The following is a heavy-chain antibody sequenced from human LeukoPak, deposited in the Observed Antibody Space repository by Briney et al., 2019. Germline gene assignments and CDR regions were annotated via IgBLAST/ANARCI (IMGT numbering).Heavy chain of an antibody. Sequence: GGSLRLSCAASGFSLSTYWMSWVRQAPGKGLEWVANIKQDGSEKHYVDSVRGRFTISRDNAKNTLFLQMNGLRGEDTAVYFCLRGAYGPDYWGRGTLVTVSS. CDR1: GFSLSTYW. D-gene: IGHD4-17*01. V-gene: IGHV3-7*05. CDR2: IKQDGSEK. J-gene: IGHJ4*02. CDR3: LRGAYGPDY.